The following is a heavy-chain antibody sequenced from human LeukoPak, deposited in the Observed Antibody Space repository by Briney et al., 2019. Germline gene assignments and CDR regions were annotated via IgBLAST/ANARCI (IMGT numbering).Heavy chain of an antibody. CDR2: ISYDGSNK. CDR3: AKDLRARYSLDY. V-gene: IGHV3-30*18. Sequence: GGSLRLSCAASGFTFSTSGMHWVRRAPGKGLEWVALISYDGSNKYYADSVKGRFTISRDNSKNTLYLQMNSLRAEDTAVYYRAKDLRARYSLDYWGQGTLVTVSS. CDR1: GFTFSTSG. D-gene: IGHD5-12*01. J-gene: IGHJ4*02.